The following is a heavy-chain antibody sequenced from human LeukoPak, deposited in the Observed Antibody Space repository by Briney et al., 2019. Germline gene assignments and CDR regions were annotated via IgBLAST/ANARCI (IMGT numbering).Heavy chain of an antibody. D-gene: IGHD6-13*01. CDR1: GFTFRDFW. J-gene: IGHJ4*02. CDR3: ARSQSSSLIDY. V-gene: IGHV3-33*08. CDR2: IWYDGTSK. Sequence: GGSLRLSCAASGFTFRDFWMSWMRQAPGKGLEWVAVIWYDGTSKDYADSVKGRFTFSRDNPKNTLYLQMNSLTVEDTAVYYCARSQSSSLIDYWGQGTLVTVSS.